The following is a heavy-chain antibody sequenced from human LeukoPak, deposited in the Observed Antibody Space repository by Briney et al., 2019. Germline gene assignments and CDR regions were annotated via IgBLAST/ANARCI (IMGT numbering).Heavy chain of an antibody. J-gene: IGHJ4*02. CDR1: GFTFSTYG. CDR2: ISGSGGST. D-gene: IGHD2-2*02. CDR3: AKSPSAYYCSSTSCYNRGDFDY. V-gene: IGHV3-23*01. Sequence: GGSLRLSCAASGFTFSTYGVSWVRQAPGKGLEWVSAISGSGGSTYYADSVKGRFTISRDNSKNTLYLQMNSLRAEDTAVYYCAKSPSAYYCSSTSCYNRGDFDYWGQGTLVTVSS.